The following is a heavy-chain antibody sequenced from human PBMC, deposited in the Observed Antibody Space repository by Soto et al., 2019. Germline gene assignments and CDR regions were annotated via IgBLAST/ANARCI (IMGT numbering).Heavy chain of an antibody. D-gene: IGHD2-15*01. J-gene: IGHJ6*02. CDR1: GFILSTYA. CDR3: ARAGCDGGSCYTLVGLRYGMDV. V-gene: IGHV3-30-3*01. Sequence: QVQLVESGGGVVQPGRSLRLSCAASGFILSTYAMYWVRQAPGKGLGWVAVISYDGNNKYYADSVKGRFTISRDNSKNTLYLQMNSLRAEDTAVYYCARAGCDGGSCYTLVGLRYGMDVWGQGTTVTVSS. CDR2: ISYDGNNK.